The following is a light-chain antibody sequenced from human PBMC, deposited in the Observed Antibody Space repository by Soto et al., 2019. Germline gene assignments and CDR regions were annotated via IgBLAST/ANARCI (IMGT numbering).Light chain of an antibody. CDR2: DAF. CDR3: QQTYRPPFT. CDR1: QTISRF. Sequence: DIQMTQSPSSLSASVGDRVTITCRASQTISRFLTWYQQKPGKAPKLLIYDAFTLQSGVPSRFSGSGAGTDFTLTIGSLQHEDFARYYCQQTYRPPFTFGPGTKVDIK. J-gene: IGKJ3*01. V-gene: IGKV1-39*01.